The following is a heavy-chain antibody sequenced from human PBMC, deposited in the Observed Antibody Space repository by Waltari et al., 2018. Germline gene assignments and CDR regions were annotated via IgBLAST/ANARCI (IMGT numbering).Heavy chain of an antibody. J-gene: IGHJ4*02. V-gene: IGHV3-23*04. CDR1: GFTFGDYA. CDR3: AKELGGAYDFWSGYYNYFDY. CDR2: ISGSGGST. D-gene: IGHD3-3*01. Sequence: EVQLVESGGGLVQPGRSLRLSCTASGFTFGDYAMSWVRQAPGKGLGWVSAISGSGGSTYYADSVKGRFTISRDNSKNTLYLQMNSLRAEDTAVYYCAKELGGAYDFWSGYYNYFDYWGQGTLVTVSS.